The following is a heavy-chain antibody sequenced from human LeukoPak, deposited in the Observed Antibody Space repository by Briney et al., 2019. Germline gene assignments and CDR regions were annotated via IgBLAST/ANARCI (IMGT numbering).Heavy chain of an antibody. CDR2: ISGSGGGT. J-gene: IGHJ3*02. CDR1: GVTFSSYA. D-gene: IGHD1-1*01. Sequence: GGSLRLSCAASGVTFSSYAMSWVRQAPGKGLEWVSAISGSGGGTYYTDSVKGRFTISRDNSKNTLYLQMNSLRTEDTAVYYCARAGVHLEGDAFDIWGQGTMVTVSS. CDR3: ARAGVHLEGDAFDI. V-gene: IGHV3-23*01.